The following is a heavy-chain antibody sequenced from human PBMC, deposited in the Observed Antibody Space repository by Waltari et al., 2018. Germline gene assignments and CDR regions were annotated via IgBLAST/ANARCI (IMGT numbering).Heavy chain of an antibody. J-gene: IGHJ4*02. CDR1: GFTFDDYT. Sequence: EVQLVESGGVVVQPGGSLRLSCAASGFTFDDYTMHWVRQAPGTGVEWVSLISWDGGSTYYADSVKGRFTTSRDNSKNSLYLQMNSLRTEDTALYYCAKDMAAADYIWGSYRLYSLPDYWGQGTLVTVSS. CDR2: ISWDGGST. CDR3: AKDMAAADYIWGSYRLYSLPDY. D-gene: IGHD3-16*02. V-gene: IGHV3-43*01.